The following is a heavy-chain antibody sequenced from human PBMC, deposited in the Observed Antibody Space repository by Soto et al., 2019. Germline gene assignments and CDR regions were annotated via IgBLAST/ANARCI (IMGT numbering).Heavy chain of an antibody. J-gene: IGHJ4*02. Sequence: EVQLVESGGGLVQWGGSLRLSFAAFGFTFSGYSVNWVRQGPGKGPEWVSYISSGSKTIYYGESVKGRFTGSRDNDRNSQYLQMNSLRDEDTAVYYCAREDILGARSFDYWGQGTLVTVSS. D-gene: IGHD1-26*01. CDR3: AREDILGARSFDY. CDR1: GFTFSGYS. CDR2: ISSGSKTI. V-gene: IGHV3-48*02.